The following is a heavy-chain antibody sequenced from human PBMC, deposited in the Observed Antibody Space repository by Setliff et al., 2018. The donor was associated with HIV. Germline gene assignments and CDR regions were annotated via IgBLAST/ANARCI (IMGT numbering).Heavy chain of an antibody. CDR3: VVDYSGRYTGLDY. J-gene: IGHJ4*02. CDR1: GYTFSSHY. Sequence: ASVKVSCKASGYTFSSHYIHWMRQAPGQGLEWMGLIYPSGGSTTYAQNFQGRVTITRDTSTSSVNMDLSSLRFEDTAVYYCVVDYSGRYTGLDYWGQGTLGTVS. D-gene: IGHD1-26*01. V-gene: IGHV1-46*01. CDR2: IYPSGGST.